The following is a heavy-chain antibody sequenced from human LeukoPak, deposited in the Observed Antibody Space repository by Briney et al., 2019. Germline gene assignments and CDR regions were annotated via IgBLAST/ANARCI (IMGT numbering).Heavy chain of an antibody. CDR2: ISGSSTYI. V-gene: IGHV3-21*01. CDR3: ARDHSSGRYFDF. Sequence: PGGSLRLSCAASGFTFSSYSMNWVRHAPGKGLEWVSPISGSSTYIDYADSVKGRFTISRDNAKNALYLQMDSPRAEDTAVYYCARDHSSGRYFDFWGQGTLVTVSS. D-gene: IGHD3-22*01. CDR1: GFTFSSYS. J-gene: IGHJ4*02.